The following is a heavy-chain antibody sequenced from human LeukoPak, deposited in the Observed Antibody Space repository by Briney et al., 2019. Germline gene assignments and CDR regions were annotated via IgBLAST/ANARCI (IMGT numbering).Heavy chain of an antibody. D-gene: IGHD3-9*01. J-gene: IGHJ4*02. CDR1: GFTFSSYA. CDR3: ATTVRYFDWLSSPRGFDY. Sequence: PGGSLRLSCAASGFTFSSYAMSWVRQAPGKGLEWVSAISGSGGSTYYADSVKGRFTISRDNSKNTLYLQMNSLRAEDTAVYYCATTVRYFDWLSSPRGFDYWGQGTLVTVSS. V-gene: IGHV3-23*01. CDR2: ISGSGGST.